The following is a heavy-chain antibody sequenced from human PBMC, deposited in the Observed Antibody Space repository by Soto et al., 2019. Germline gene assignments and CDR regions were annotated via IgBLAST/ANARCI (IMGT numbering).Heavy chain of an antibody. Sequence: SETLSLTCTVSGGSISSYYWSWIRQPPGKGLEWIGYIYYSGSTNYNPSLKSRVTISVDTSKNQFSLKLSSVTAADTAVYYCATRAADYYFWSGYYSYYYYMDVWGKGTTVTVAS. V-gene: IGHV4-59*08. CDR2: IYYSGST. CDR1: GGSISSYY. CDR3: ATRAADYYFWSGYYSYYYYMDV. J-gene: IGHJ6*03. D-gene: IGHD3-3*01.